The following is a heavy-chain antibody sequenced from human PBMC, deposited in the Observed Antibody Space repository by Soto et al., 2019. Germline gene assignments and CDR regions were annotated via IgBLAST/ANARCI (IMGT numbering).Heavy chain of an antibody. J-gene: IGHJ4*02. D-gene: IGHD4-17*01. CDR3: ARGSYGGNSGDY. V-gene: IGHV1-69*02. CDR2: IIPILGIA. Sequence: QVQLVQSGAEVKKPGSSVKVSCKASGGTFSSYTISWVRQAPGQGLEWMGRIIPILGIANYAQKFQGRVTITADKSTSTADMELSSLRSEDTAVYYCARGSYGGNSGDYWGQGTLVTVSS. CDR1: GGTFSSYT.